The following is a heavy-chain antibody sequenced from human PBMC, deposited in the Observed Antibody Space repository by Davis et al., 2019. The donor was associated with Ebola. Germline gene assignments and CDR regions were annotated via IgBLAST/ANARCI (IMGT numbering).Heavy chain of an antibody. CDR3: ARAKQWLDLYYFDY. CDR2: IKQDGSEK. J-gene: IGHJ4*02. CDR1: GFTFSSYW. Sequence: GESLKISCAASGFTFSSYWMSWVRQAPGKGLEWVANIKQDGSEKYYVDSVKGRFTISRDNAKNSLYLQMNSLRAEDTAVYYCARAKQWLDLYYFDYWGQGTLVTVSS. D-gene: IGHD6-19*01. V-gene: IGHV3-7*04.